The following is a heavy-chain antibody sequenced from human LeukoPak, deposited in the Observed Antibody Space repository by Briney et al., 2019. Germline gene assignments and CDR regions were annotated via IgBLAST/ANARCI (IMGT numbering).Heavy chain of an antibody. Sequence: SETLSLTCTVSGGSISSYYWSWIRQPPGKGLEWIGEINHSGSTNYNPSLKSRVTVSVDTSKNQFSLKLSSVTAADTAVYYCARRRTYYYDSSGYTPSLNWFDPWGQGTLVTVSS. CDR2: INHSGST. CDR3: ARRRTYYYDSSGYTPSLNWFDP. J-gene: IGHJ5*02. D-gene: IGHD3-22*01. CDR1: GGSISSYY. V-gene: IGHV4-34*01.